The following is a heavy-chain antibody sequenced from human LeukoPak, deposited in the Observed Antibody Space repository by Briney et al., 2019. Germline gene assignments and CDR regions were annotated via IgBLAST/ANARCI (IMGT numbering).Heavy chain of an antibody. CDR1: GFSLSTSGVG. J-gene: IGHJ4*02. D-gene: IGHD3-10*01. V-gene: IGHV2-5*02. Sequence: SGPTLVNPTQTLTLTCTFSGFSLSTSGVGVGWIRQPPGKALEWLALIYWDDDKRSSPSLKSRLTITKDTSKNQVVLTMTNMDPVGTATYYCAHYGSGSYYLPPYFDYWGQGTLVTVSS. CDR2: IYWDDDK. CDR3: AHYGSGSYYLPPYFDY.